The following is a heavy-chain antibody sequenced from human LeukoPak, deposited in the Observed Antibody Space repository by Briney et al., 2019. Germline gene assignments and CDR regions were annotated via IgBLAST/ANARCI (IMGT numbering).Heavy chain of an antibody. Sequence: GGSLRLSCAASGFTFSSYAMSWVRQAPGKGLEWVSAISGSGGSTYYADSVKGRFTISRDNSKNTLYLQMNSLRAEDTVVYYCAKDLTVVAAKEYYFDYWGQGTLVTVSS. V-gene: IGHV3-23*01. CDR2: ISGSGGST. D-gene: IGHD2-15*01. CDR3: AKDLTVVAAKEYYFDY. J-gene: IGHJ4*02. CDR1: GFTFSSYA.